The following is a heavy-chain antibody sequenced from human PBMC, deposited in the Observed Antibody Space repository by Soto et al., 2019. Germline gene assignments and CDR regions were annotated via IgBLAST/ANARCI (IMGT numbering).Heavy chain of an antibody. V-gene: IGHV1-3*01. D-gene: IGHD2-8*02. CDR1: GYTFATYT. J-gene: IGHJ4*02. CDR3: ARGGSGFEY. Sequence: ASVKVSCKASGYTFATYTIHWVRQAPGQSLECMGWINVGSGNTRYPQRFQGRVTITRDISASTAYLELSSLRSEDTAVYYCARGGSGFEYGGKGTLVTVSS. CDR2: INVGSGNT.